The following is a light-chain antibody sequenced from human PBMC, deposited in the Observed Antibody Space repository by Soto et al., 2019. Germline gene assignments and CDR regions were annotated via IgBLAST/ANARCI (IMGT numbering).Light chain of an antibody. J-gene: IGLJ2*01. CDR1: SSDVGGYNY. Sequence: SALTQPASVSGSPGQSITISCTGTSSDVGGYNYVSWYQQHPGKAPKLMIYDVSNRPSGVSNRFSGSKSGNTASLTISGLQAEDEADYYCSSYTSSSTLRVFGGGTKLTV. V-gene: IGLV2-14*01. CDR3: SSYTSSSTLRV. CDR2: DVS.